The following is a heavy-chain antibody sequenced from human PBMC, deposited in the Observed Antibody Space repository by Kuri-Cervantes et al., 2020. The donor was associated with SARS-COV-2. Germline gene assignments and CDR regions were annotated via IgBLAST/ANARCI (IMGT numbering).Heavy chain of an antibody. Sequence: GESLKISCEASGFTFSSYAMHWVRQAPGKGLEYVSAISSNGGSTYYADSVKGRFTISRDNSKNTLYLQMSSLRAEDTAVYYCVKGYCSSTSCYRGGYCGQGTLVTVSS. CDR1: GFTFSSYA. D-gene: IGHD2-2*02. J-gene: IGHJ4*02. CDR2: ISSNGGST. CDR3: VKGYCSSTSCYRGGY. V-gene: IGHV3-64D*08.